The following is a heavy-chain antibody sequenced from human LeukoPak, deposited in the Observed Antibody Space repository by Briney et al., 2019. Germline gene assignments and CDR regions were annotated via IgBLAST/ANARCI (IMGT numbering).Heavy chain of an antibody. V-gene: IGHV3-7*01. CDR3: ARDSLGRAATGIAMYY. J-gene: IGHJ4*02. CDR2: IKQDGSEK. D-gene: IGHD6-13*01. Sequence: GGSLRLSCAASGFTFSSYWMNWVRQAPGKGLEWVATIKQDGSEKYYVDSVKGRFTISRDNAKNSLYLQMNSLRAEDTAVYYCARDSLGRAATGIAMYYWGQGTLVTVSS. CDR1: GFTFSSYW.